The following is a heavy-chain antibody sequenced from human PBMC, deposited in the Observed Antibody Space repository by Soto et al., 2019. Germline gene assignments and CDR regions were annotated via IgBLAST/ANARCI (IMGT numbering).Heavy chain of an antibody. V-gene: IGHV4-31*03. J-gene: IGHJ4*02. CDR3: AGVEGSSYYFRHDC. CDR2: IYYSGSS. CDR1: GVSISGGIYP. D-gene: IGHD1-26*01. Sequence: PSETLSLTCTVSGVSISGGIYPWSWIRHPPGKGLEWIGNIYYSGSSYYNPSLKSRATISIDTSKDQFSLRLGSVTAADTAVYYCAGVEGSSYYFRHDCWGRGTLVTVSS.